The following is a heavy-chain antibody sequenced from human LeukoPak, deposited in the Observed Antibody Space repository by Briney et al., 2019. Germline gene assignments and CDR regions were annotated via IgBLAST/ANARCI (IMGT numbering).Heavy chain of an antibody. CDR2: MYYSGST. CDR1: GDSISTYY. J-gene: IGHJ4*02. CDR3: ARGVAGYGPHDY. V-gene: IGHV4-59*01. Sequence: KSSETLSLTCTVSGDSISTYYWSWIRQPPGKGLEWIGYMYYSGSTNYNPSLKSRVTISLDTPKTQFSLRLNSVTAADTAVYYCARGVAGYGPHDYWGQGTLVTVSS. D-gene: IGHD5-12*01.